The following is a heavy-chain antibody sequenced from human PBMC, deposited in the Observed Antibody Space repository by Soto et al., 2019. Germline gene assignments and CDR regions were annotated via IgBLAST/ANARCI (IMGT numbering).Heavy chain of an antibody. Sequence: PSETLSLTCTVSGGSISSYYWSWIRQPPGKGLEWIGYIYYSGSTNYNPSLKSRVTISVDTSKNQFSLKLSSVTAADTALYYCAKKYSYDSGTYLYHFDCWGQGTLVTVSS. CDR2: IYYSGST. CDR3: AKKYSYDSGTYLYHFDC. J-gene: IGHJ4*02. CDR1: GGSISSYY. V-gene: IGHV4-59*08. D-gene: IGHD3-10*01.